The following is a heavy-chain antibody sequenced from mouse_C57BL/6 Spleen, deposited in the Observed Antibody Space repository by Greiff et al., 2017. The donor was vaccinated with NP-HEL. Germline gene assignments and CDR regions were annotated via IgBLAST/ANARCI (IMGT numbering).Heavy chain of an antibody. CDR3: ARQGITGSYAMDY. Sequence: VQLQQSGAELVKPGASVKISCKASGYAFSSYWMNWVKQRPGKGLEWIGQIYPGDGDTNYNGQFKGKATLTADKSSSTAYMQLSSLTSEDSAVYFCARQGITGSYAMDYWGQGTSVTVSS. J-gene: IGHJ4*01. D-gene: IGHD4-1*01. V-gene: IGHV1-80*01. CDR2: IYPGDGDT. CDR1: GYAFSSYW.